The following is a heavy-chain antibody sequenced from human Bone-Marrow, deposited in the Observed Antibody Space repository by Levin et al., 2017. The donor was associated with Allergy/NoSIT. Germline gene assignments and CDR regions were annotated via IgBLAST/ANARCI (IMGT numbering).Heavy chain of an antibody. D-gene: IGHD4-17*01. J-gene: IGHJ3*02. CDR2: IDGSGST. CDR3: CYGDYVAGAFPI. CDR1: GVSVSSGRYY. V-gene: IGHV4-61*01. Sequence: SQTLSLTCTVSGVSVSSGRYYWSWIRQPPGRGLEWLGYIDGSGSTTYDPSLQSRVAISLDTSKNQFSLKLTSVTAADTAVYYCCYGDYVAGAFPIWGQGTMVIVSS.